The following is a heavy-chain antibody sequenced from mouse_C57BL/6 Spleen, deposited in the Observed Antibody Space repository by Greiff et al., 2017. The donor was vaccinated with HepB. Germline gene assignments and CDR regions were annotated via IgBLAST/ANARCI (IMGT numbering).Heavy chain of an antibody. Sequence: VKLVESGPGLVAPSQSLSITCTVSGFSLTSYAISWVRQPPGKGLEWLGVIWTGGGTNYNSALKSRLSISKDNSKSQVFLKMNSLQTDDTARYYCARNFVTTVVAWYFDVWGTGTTVTVSS. CDR2: IWTGGGT. V-gene: IGHV2-9-1*01. D-gene: IGHD1-1*01. CDR1: GFSLTSYA. CDR3: ARNFVTTVVAWYFDV. J-gene: IGHJ1*03.